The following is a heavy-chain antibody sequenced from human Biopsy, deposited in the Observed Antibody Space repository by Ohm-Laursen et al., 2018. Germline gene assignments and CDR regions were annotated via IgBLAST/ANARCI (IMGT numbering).Heavy chain of an antibody. CDR3: ATGYYYDSSGSYPSFDH. D-gene: IGHD3-22*01. Sequence: GSSVKVSCKSSGYTFSTYGISWVRQAPGRGLEWMGWISAYNGNTKYAQKLQGRVTMTTDTSTSTAYMDLRSLRSDDTAVYYCATGYYYDSSGSYPSFDHWGPGTLVTVSS. CDR1: GYTFSTYG. CDR2: ISAYNGNT. V-gene: IGHV1-18*01. J-gene: IGHJ4*02.